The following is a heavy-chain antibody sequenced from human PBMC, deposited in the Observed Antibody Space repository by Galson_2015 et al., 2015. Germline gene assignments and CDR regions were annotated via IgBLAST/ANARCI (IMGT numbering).Heavy chain of an antibody. CDR2: IYTSGST. J-gene: IGHJ4*02. V-gene: IGHV4-61*02. Sequence: TLSLTCTVSGGSISSGSYYWSWIRQPAGKGLEWIGRIYTSGSTNYNPSLKSRVTISVDTSKNQFPLKLSSVTAADTAVYYCARESNDFPRYFDYWGQGTLVTVSS. D-gene: IGHD3-3*01. CDR1: GGSISSGSYY. CDR3: ARESNDFPRYFDY.